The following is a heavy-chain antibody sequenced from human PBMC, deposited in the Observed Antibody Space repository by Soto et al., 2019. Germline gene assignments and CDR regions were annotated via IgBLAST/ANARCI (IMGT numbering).Heavy chain of an antibody. V-gene: IGHV5-10-1*01. CDR3: GRDFGSGHADV. D-gene: IGHD1-26*01. CDR1: EYTFSDAW. Sequence: PGGSLRISCVVFEYTFSDAWITWVRQMPGRGLEWVGRIDPSDSYTTYNPSLKGHVILSVDKSMNTAYVQWISLRASDTAMYFCGRDFGSGHADVWGQGTLVTVSS. J-gene: IGHJ1*01. CDR2: IDPSDSYT.